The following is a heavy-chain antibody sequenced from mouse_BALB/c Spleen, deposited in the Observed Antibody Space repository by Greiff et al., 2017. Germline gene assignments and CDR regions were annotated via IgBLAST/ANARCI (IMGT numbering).Heavy chain of an antibody. Sequence: QVQLQQPGADLVKPGASVKMSCKASGYTFTSYNMYWVKQTPGQGLEWIGAIYPGNGDTSYNQKFKGKATLTADKSSSTAYMQLSSLTSEDSAVYYCARRYAYFDYWGQGTTLTVSS. CDR3: ARRYAYFDY. J-gene: IGHJ2*01. CDR1: GYTFTSYN. V-gene: IGHV1-12*01. D-gene: IGHD2-14*01. CDR2: IYPGNGDT.